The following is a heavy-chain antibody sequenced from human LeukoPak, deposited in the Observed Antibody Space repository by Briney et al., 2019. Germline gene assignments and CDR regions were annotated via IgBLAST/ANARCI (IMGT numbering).Heavy chain of an antibody. CDR2: INPNSGGT. J-gene: IGHJ1*01. Sequence: ASVKVSCKAFGYTFTGYYMHWVRQAPGQGLEWMGWINPNSGGTNYAQKFQGWVTMTRDTSISTAYMELSRLRSDDTAVYYCARSPKEQQRYFQHWGQGTLVTVSS. D-gene: IGHD6-13*01. V-gene: IGHV1-2*04. CDR3: ARSPKEQQRYFQH. CDR1: GYTFTGYY.